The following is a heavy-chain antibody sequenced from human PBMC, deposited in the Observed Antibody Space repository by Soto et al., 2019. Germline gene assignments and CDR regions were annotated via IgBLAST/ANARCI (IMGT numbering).Heavy chain of an antibody. D-gene: IGHD2-21*02. Sequence: PSETLSLTCTVSGDSIGGVGYWSWIRQFPGRGLEWIGCISPSGSTYYNPAPNNRISLSLDTSQNQFSLKLLSVTAADTAIYYCARSGVTGIVIPSHWFDPWGQGTLVTVSS. CDR1: GDSIGGVGY. CDR2: ISPSGST. V-gene: IGHV4-31*03. CDR3: ARSGVTGIVIPSHWFDP. J-gene: IGHJ5*02.